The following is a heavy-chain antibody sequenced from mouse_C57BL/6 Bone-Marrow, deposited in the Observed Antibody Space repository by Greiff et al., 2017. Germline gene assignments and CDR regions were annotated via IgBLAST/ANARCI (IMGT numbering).Heavy chain of an antibody. D-gene: IGHD1-1*01. V-gene: IGHV1-5*01. Sequence: EVQLQQSGTVLARPGASVKMSCKTSGYTFTSYWMHWVNQRPGQGLEWIGAIYPGNSDTSYNQKFKGKAKLTAVTSASTAYMELSSLTNEDSAVYYCTPLYYYGKGDYWGQGTTLTVSS. CDR3: TPLYYYGKGDY. CDR1: GYTFTSYW. J-gene: IGHJ2*01. CDR2: IYPGNSDT.